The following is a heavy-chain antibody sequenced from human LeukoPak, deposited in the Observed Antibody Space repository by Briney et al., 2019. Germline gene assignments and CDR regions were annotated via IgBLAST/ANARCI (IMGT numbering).Heavy chain of an antibody. Sequence: GGSLRLSCAASGFTFSSDWMHWVRQRPGKGLVWVSRIHLDGRTTNYADSVKGRFTISRDNAKNTLSLEMNSLRPEETAVYYCARGGSPSDYWGQGTLVSVSS. CDR1: GFTFSSDW. CDR2: IHLDGRTT. V-gene: IGHV3-74*01. J-gene: IGHJ4*02. D-gene: IGHD3-16*01. CDR3: ARGGSPSDY.